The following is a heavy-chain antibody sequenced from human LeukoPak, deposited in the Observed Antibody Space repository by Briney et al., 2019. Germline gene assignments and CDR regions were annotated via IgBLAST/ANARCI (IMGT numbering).Heavy chain of an antibody. D-gene: IGHD6-13*01. CDR1: GGSISSYY. CDR3: ARRDSSSWRNWFDP. Sequence: SETLSLTCTVSGGSISSYYWSWVRQPPGKGLEWIGYIYYSGSTKYNPSLKSGVTISVDTSKHQFSLKLSSVTAADTAVYYCARRDSSSWRNWFDPWGQGTLVTVSS. J-gene: IGHJ5*02. V-gene: IGHV4-59*08. CDR2: IYYSGST.